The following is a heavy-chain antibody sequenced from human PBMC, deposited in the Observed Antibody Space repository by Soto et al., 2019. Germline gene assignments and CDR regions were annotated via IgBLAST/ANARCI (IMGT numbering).Heavy chain of an antibody. Sequence: QVQLVQYGAEVQKPGSSVKVSCKASGGTFSSYSINWVRQAPGQGLEWMGEIVPIFGTANYAQKFQGRVPTTAGESTSTAAMELSSLRSEDTAVYYCARDGGSHSGGIDYCGQGTLVTGSS. CDR1: GGTFSSYS. CDR2: IVPIFGTA. V-gene: IGHV1-69*01. J-gene: IGHJ4*02. CDR3: ARDGGSHSGGIDY. D-gene: IGHD1-26*01.